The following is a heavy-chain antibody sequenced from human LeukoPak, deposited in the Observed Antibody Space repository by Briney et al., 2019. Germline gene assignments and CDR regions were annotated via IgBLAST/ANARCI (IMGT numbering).Heavy chain of an antibody. V-gene: IGHV1-2*02. CDR1: GYTVTGYY. Sequence: ASVKVSCKASGYTVTGYYMHWVRQAPGQGLEWMGWVNPHSGGTNYAQKFQGRVTMTRDTSISTAYMELSNLRSEDTAVYYCARGIGDYYDSSGYSFDYWGQGTLVTVSS. J-gene: IGHJ4*02. CDR2: VNPHSGGT. D-gene: IGHD3-22*01. CDR3: ARGIGDYYDSSGYSFDY.